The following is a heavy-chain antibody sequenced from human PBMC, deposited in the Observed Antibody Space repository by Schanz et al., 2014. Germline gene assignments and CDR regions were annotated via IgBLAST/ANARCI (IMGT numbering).Heavy chain of an antibody. CDR1: GFAFSSNG. J-gene: IGHJ3*02. Sequence: EVQLLESGGGLVQPGGSLRLSCLASGFAFSSNGMNWLRQAPGKGLEWVSVIGVDGTTTYYADSVKGRFTISRDNSNKTVDLQMNTLRAEDTAVYYCARKMKLGVYGGKGHDSLDIWGQGTMVTVSS. D-gene: IGHD4-17*01. CDR2: IGVDGTTT. V-gene: IGHV3-23*01. CDR3: ARKMKLGVYGGKGHDSLDI.